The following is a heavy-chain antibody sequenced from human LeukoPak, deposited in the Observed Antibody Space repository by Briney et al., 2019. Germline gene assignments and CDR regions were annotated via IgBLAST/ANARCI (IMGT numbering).Heavy chain of an antibody. D-gene: IGHD2-15*01. Sequence: ASVKASCKASGYTFTSYGISWVRQAPGQGLEWMGWISAYNGNTNYAQKLQGRVTMTTDTSTSTAYMELRSLRSDDTAVYYCASQRIYYYYGMDVWGQGTTVTVSS. V-gene: IGHV1-18*01. CDR2: ISAYNGNT. CDR3: ASQRIYYYYGMDV. J-gene: IGHJ6*02. CDR1: GYTFTSYG.